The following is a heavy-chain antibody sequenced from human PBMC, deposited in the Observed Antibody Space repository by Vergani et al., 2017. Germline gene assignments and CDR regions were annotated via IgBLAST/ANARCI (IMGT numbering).Heavy chain of an antibody. CDR1: GFSFGDYA. D-gene: IGHD2-21*01. CDR3: VRVSIEGDYTLDY. J-gene: IGHJ4*02. CDR2: IRNKAYGGTT. Sequence: EVQLVESGGGLVPPGRSLRLSCAASGFSFGDYAMTWVRQAPGKGLEWVAFIRNKAYGGTTEYAASVKGRFTISRDDSWGSLYRQMTSLKTEDTAVYYCVRVSIEGDYTLDYWGQGTLVTVSS. V-gene: IGHV3-49*04.